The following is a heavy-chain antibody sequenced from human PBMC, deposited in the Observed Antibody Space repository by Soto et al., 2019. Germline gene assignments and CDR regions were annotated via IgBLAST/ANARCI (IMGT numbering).Heavy chain of an antibody. CDR2: IIPIFGTA. J-gene: IGHJ6*02. Sequence: RASVKVSCKASGGTFSSYAISWVRQAPGQGLEWMGGIIPIFGTANYAQKFQGRVTITADKSTSTAYMELSSLRSEDTAVYYCGTSNYDFWSGYYARLYYYYGMDVWGQGTTVTVSS. D-gene: IGHD3-3*01. V-gene: IGHV1-69*06. CDR3: GTSNYDFWSGYYARLYYYYGMDV. CDR1: GGTFSSYA.